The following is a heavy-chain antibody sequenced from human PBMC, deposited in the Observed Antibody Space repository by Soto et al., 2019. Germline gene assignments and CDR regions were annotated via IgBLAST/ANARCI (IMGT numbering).Heavy chain of an antibody. J-gene: IGHJ3*02. CDR1: GGSISSGGYS. CDR2: IYHSGST. Sequence: SETLSLTYAVSGGSISSGGYSWSWIRQPPGKGLEWIGSIYHSGSTYYNPSLKSRVTVSVDTSKNQFSLKLSSVTAADTAVYYCARPSGSYYHDAFDIWGQGTMVTVSS. V-gene: IGHV4-30-2*03. CDR3: ARPSGSYYHDAFDI. D-gene: IGHD1-26*01.